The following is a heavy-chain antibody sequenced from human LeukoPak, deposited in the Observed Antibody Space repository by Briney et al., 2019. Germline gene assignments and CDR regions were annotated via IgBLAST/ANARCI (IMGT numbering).Heavy chain of an antibody. V-gene: IGHV3-30*04. CDR2: ISYDGSNK. Sequence: GGSLRLSCAASGFTFSSYIMHWVRQAPGKGLGGGAVISYDGSNKYYADSVKGRFTISRDNSQNTLYLQMNSLRPEDTAVHYCARERGYDSFHFDYWGQGALVTVSS. CDR1: GFTFSSYI. D-gene: IGHD5-12*01. CDR3: ARERGYDSFHFDY. J-gene: IGHJ4*02.